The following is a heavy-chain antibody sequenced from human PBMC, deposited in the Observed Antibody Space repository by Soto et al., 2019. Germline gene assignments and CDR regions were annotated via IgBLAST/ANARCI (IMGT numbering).Heavy chain of an antibody. V-gene: IGHV5-51*03. CDR2: VCPDDSDT. J-gene: IGHJ3*02. D-gene: IGHD3-10*01. Sequence: EVQLVQSEAEVKKPGESLKISCKGSGHSFPSYCIGWVRQMPGKGLEWMGIVCPDDSDTRYRPALQGQVTISVDKSTRNAYRQWSSLKASDTGMYYCAGAYYFGSGSYYNVGAFDIWGQGTMVIVSS. CDR3: AGAYYFGSGSYYNVGAFDI. CDR1: GHSFPSYC.